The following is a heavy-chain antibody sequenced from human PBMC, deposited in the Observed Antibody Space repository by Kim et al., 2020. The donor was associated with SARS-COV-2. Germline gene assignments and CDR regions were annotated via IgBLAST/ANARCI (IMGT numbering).Heavy chain of an antibody. Sequence: ASVKVSCKASGYSFTTAAIHWVRQAPGQSLDWMGYVNSANGNTQYSQKFAGRVTITRDTSANLAYMELTTLTSEDTAVYYCASGYGSGGIWIWFDTWGQGTLVTVSS. CDR2: VNSANGNT. CDR1: GYSFTTAA. D-gene: IGHD3-10*01. V-gene: IGHV1-3*04. CDR3: ASGYGSGGIWIWFDT. J-gene: IGHJ5*02.